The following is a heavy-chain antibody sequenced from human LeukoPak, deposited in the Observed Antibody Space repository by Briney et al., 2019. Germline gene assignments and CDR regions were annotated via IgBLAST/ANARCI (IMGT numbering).Heavy chain of an antibody. D-gene: IGHD3-3*01. CDR2: IYTSGST. Sequence: SETLSLTCTVSGGSISSGSYYWGWIRQPAGKGLEWIGRIYTSGSTNYNPSLKSRVTISFTSKNQFCLKLNSVTAADTAVYYCARVLHGPTIFGVVIYMDVWGKGTTVTVSS. CDR3: ARVLHGPTIFGVVIYMDV. J-gene: IGHJ6*03. V-gene: IGHV4-61*02. CDR1: GGSISSGSYY.